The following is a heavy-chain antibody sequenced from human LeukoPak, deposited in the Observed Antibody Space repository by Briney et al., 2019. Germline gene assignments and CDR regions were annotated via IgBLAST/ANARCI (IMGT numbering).Heavy chain of an antibody. V-gene: IGHV1-2*02. J-gene: IGHJ4*02. CDR2: INSNSGGT. CDR1: GYTFTGYY. D-gene: IGHD3-9*01. CDR3: ARDLAILTGYRFDIAKGFDY. Sequence: ASVKVSCKASGYTFTGYYIQWVRQAPGQGLEWMGWINSNSGGTNYAQKFQGRVTMTTDWSSSTTYMELSRLRSDDTAVYYCARDLAILTGYRFDIAKGFDYWGQGTLVTVSS.